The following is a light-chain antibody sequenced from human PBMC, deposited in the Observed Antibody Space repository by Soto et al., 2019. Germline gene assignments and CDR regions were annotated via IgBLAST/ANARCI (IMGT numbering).Light chain of an antibody. CDR1: SSNIGAGYD. V-gene: IGLV1-40*01. CDR2: GNS. J-gene: IGLJ3*02. Sequence: QTVLTQPPSVSGAPGQRVTISCTGSSSNIGAGYDVHWYQQLPGTAPKLLIYGNSNRPSGVPDRFSGSKSGTSASLAITGLQAEDEADYYCQSYDSSLSGSVLGGGTKVTVL. CDR3: QSYDSSLSGSV.